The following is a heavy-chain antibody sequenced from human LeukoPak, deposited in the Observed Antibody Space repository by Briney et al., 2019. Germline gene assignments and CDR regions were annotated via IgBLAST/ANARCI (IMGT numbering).Heavy chain of an antibody. CDR1: GFTFDDYA. J-gene: IGHJ4*02. Sequence: PGGSLRLSCAASGFTFDDYAMHWVRQAPGKGLEWVSGISWNSGSIGYADSVKGRFTISRDNAKNSLYLQMNSLRAEDMALYYCAKGSYDSCGYYNFDYWGQGTLVTVSS. CDR3: AKGSYDSCGYYNFDY. CDR2: ISWNSGSI. V-gene: IGHV3-9*03. D-gene: IGHD3-22*01.